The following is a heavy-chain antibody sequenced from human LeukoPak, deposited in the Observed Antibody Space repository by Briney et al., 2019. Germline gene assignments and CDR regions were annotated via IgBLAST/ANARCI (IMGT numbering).Heavy chain of an antibody. CDR2: IKQDGTEK. CDR3: ARQGPTGRGLRFLEWLLSRSGFDP. V-gene: IGHV3-7*01. CDR1: GFTFSSYW. D-gene: IGHD3-3*01. J-gene: IGHJ5*02. Sequence: GGSLRLSCAASGFTFSSYWMSWVRQAPGKGLEWVANIKQDGTEKNYVDSVKGRFTISRDNAKNSLYLQMNSLRGEDTAVYYCARQGPTGRGLRFLEWLLSRSGFDPWGQGTLVTVSS.